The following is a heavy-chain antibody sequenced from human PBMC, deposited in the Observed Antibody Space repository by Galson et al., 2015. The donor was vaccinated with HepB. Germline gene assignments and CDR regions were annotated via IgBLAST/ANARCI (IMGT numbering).Heavy chain of an antibody. D-gene: IGHD3-16*01. CDR2: IKEDGSEN. CDR3: ARGLREIDY. V-gene: IGHV3-7*01. CDR1: GFTFSNYW. J-gene: IGHJ4*02. Sequence: SLRLSCAASGFTFSNYWMSWVRQAPGKGLEWVATIKEDGSENYSVDSVRGRFTISRDNAKNPLYLQMNSLRGEDTAVYYCARGLREIDYWGQGTLVTVSS.